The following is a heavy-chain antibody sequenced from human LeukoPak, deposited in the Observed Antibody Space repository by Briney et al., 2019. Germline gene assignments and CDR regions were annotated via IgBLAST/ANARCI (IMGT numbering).Heavy chain of an antibody. Sequence: GGSLRLSCAASRFTFSDYSMNWVRQAPGKGLEWVSTISSSGSAIFYAASVKGRFTISRDNAKNSLYLQMNSLRAEDTALYYCARTIKQGYCSSTSCRAFDYWGQGTLVTVSS. J-gene: IGHJ4*02. CDR2: ISSSGSAI. CDR1: RFTFSDYS. V-gene: IGHV3-21*04. CDR3: ARTIKQGYCSSTSCRAFDY. D-gene: IGHD2-2*01.